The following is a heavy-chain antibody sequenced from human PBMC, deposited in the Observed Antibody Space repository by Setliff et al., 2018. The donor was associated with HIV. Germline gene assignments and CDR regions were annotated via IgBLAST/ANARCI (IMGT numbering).Heavy chain of an antibody. CDR2: IYSAGST. Sequence: SETLSLTCTVSGGSLSSGYDYWTWIRQPAGKGLEWIGHIYSAGSTNYNPTLTSRVTMSVDMSKNQFSLNLTSVTAADTAVYYCARSVARDYWYFGHWGRGTLVTV. V-gene: IGHV4-61*10. J-gene: IGHJ2*01. CDR1: GGSLSSGYDY. CDR3: ARSVARDYWYFGH. D-gene: IGHD6-6*01.